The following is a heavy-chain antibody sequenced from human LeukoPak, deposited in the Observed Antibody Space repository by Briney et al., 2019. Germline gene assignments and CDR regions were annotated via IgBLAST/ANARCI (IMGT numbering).Heavy chain of an antibody. D-gene: IGHD6-19*01. CDR2: IRYDGSSK. J-gene: IGHJ3*02. CDR3: AREGSSGWSEKFSSDAFDI. Sequence: PGGSLRLSCAASGFTFNSYGIHWVRQAPGKGLEWVAFIRYDGSSKYYVDSVKGRFTISRDNSKNTLYLQMNSLRAEDTAVYYCAREGSSGWSEKFSSDAFDIWGQGTMVTVSS. CDR1: GFTFNSYG. V-gene: IGHV3-30*02.